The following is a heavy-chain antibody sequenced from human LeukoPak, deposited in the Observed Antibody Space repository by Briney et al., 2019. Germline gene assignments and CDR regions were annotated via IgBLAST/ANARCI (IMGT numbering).Heavy chain of an antibody. J-gene: IGHJ4*02. V-gene: IGHV3-11*01. CDR3: AKDKAAIGPAYYFDY. CDR1: GFTFSDYY. D-gene: IGHD2-2*02. Sequence: GGSLRLSCAASGFTFSDYYMSWIRQAPGKGLEWVSYISSSGSTIYYADSVKGRFTISRDNSKNTLYLQMNSLRAEDTAIYYCAKDKAAIGPAYYFDYWGQGTLVTVSS. CDR2: ISSSGSTI.